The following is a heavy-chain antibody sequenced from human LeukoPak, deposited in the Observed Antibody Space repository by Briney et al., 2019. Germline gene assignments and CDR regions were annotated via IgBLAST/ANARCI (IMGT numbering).Heavy chain of an antibody. Sequence: ASVKVSCKASGYTFTSYGISWVRQAPGQGLEWMGWISAYNGNTNYAQKLQGRVTMTTDTSTSTAYVELRSLRSDDTAVYYCARWPGYSSGWYEGYFDYWGQGTLVTVSS. D-gene: IGHD6-19*01. V-gene: IGHV1-18*01. CDR3: ARWPGYSSGWYEGYFDY. CDR2: ISAYNGNT. J-gene: IGHJ4*02. CDR1: GYTFTSYG.